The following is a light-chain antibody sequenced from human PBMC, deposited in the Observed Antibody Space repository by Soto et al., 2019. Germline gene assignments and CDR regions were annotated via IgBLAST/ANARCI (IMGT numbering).Light chain of an antibody. CDR3: QQYYYWPLT. CDR1: QGVGRS. Sequence: EVLMTQSPATLSTSPGEGATLSCRASQGVGRSVAWYQQTPGQSPRLLIYSASTRASGVPARFSGSGSGTEFTLTISSLQSEDFAVYSCQQYYYWPLTLGGGTKV. CDR2: SAS. V-gene: IGKV3-15*01. J-gene: IGKJ4*01.